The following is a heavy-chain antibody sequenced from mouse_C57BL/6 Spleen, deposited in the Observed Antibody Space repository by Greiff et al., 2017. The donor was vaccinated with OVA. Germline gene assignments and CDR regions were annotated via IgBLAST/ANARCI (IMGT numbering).Heavy chain of an antibody. CDR2: ISDGGSYT. V-gene: IGHV5-4*01. J-gene: IGHJ3*01. CDR3: ARDFKWFAY. Sequence: DVQLVESGGGLVKPGGSLKLSCAASGFTFSSYAMSWVRQTPEKRLEWVATISDGGSYTYYPDNVKGRFTISRDNAKNNLYLQMSHLKSEDTAMYYCARDFKWFAYWGQGTLVTVSA. CDR1: GFTFSSYA.